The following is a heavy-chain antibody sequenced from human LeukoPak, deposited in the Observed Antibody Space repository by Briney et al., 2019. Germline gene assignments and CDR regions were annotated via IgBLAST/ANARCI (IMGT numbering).Heavy chain of an antibody. V-gene: IGHV3-48*01. Sequence: GGSLRLSCAASGFTFSSYSMNWVRQAPGKGLEWVSYINSSSSTIYYADSVKGRFTISRDNAKNSLYLQMNSLRAEDTAVYYCARDPSSSWYFDYWGQGTLVTVSS. CDR2: INSSSSTI. CDR1: GFTFSSYS. J-gene: IGHJ4*02. CDR3: ARDPSSSWYFDY. D-gene: IGHD6-13*01.